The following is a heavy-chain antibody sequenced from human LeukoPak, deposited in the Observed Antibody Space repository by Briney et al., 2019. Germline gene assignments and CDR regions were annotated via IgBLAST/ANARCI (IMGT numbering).Heavy chain of an antibody. V-gene: IGHV1-18*01. Sequence: ASVKVSCKASGYTFTSYGISWVRQAPGQGLEWMGWISAYNGNTNYAQKFQGRVTMTEDTSTDTAYMELSSLRSEDTAVYYCATTVAYSSGLPLGNFDYWGQGTLVTVSS. D-gene: IGHD6-19*01. CDR1: GYTFTSYG. CDR2: ISAYNGNT. CDR3: ATTVAYSSGLPLGNFDY. J-gene: IGHJ4*02.